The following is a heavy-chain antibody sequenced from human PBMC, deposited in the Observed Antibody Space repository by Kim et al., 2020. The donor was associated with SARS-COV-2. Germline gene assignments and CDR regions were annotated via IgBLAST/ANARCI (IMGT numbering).Heavy chain of an antibody. CDR1: GGSISSGGYY. Sequence: SETLSLTCTVSGGSISSGGYYWSWIRQHPGKGLEWIGYIYYSGSTYYNPSLKSRVTISVDTSKNQFSLKLSSVTAADTAVYYCARVPYCSSTSCHEAAFDIWGQGTMVTVSS. CDR2: IYYSGST. J-gene: IGHJ3*02. V-gene: IGHV4-31*03. CDR3: ARVPYCSSTSCHEAAFDI. D-gene: IGHD2-2*01.